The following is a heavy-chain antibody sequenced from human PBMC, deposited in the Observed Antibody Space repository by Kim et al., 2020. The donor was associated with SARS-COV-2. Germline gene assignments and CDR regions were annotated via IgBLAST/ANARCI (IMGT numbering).Heavy chain of an antibody. V-gene: IGHV3-30*18. CDR3: AKDSETFYYGPGTYFWFDP. J-gene: IGHJ5*02. D-gene: IGHD3-10*01. CDR2: LSYDGGNT. CDR1: GFTFSDSG. Sequence: SLRLSCAASGFTFSDSGMHWVRQAPGKGLGSVSVLSYDGGNTYYADSVKGRFTISRDNSKNTLYLQMNSLRAEDTAVYYCAKDSETFYYGPGTYFWFDPRGQGTLVTVSS.